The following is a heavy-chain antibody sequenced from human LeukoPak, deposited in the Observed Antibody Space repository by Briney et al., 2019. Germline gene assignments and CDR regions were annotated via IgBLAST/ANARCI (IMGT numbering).Heavy chain of an antibody. CDR2: IYYSGST. CDR1: GGPISSSSYY. J-gene: IGHJ5*02. CDR3: ARDDVVVGWFDP. Sequence: SETLSLTCTVSGGPISSSSYYWGWIHQPPGKGLEWIGSIYYSGSTYYNPSLKSRVTISVDTSKNQFSLKLSSVTAADTAVYYCARDDVVVGWFDPWGQGTLVTVSS. D-gene: IGHD2-21*01. V-gene: IGHV4-39*07.